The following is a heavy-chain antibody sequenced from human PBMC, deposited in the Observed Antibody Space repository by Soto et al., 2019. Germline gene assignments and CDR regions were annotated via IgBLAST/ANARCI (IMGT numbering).Heavy chain of an antibody. D-gene: IGHD6-19*01. V-gene: IGHV4-34*01. CDR1: GGSFSGYY. CDR2: INHSGST. Sequence: SETLSLTCAVYGGSFSGYYWSWIRQPPGKGLEWIGEINHSGSTNYNPSLKSRVTISVDTSKNQFSLKLSSVTAADTAVYYCARRRGPYSSGWYVTGYYYYGMDVWGQGTTVTV. CDR3: ARRRGPYSSGWYVTGYYYYGMDV. J-gene: IGHJ6*02.